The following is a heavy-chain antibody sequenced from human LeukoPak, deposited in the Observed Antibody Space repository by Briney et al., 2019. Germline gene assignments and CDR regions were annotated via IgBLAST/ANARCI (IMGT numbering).Heavy chain of an antibody. Sequence: SVKVSCKASGGTFSSYAISWMRHAPGQGLEWMGGIIPIFGTANYAQKFQGRVAITTDESTSAAYMELSSLISEDTAVYYCARSPDYGDYDAFDIWGQGTMVTVSS. D-gene: IGHD4-17*01. CDR3: ARSPDYGDYDAFDI. CDR2: IIPIFGTA. CDR1: GGTFSSYA. V-gene: IGHV1-69*05. J-gene: IGHJ3*02.